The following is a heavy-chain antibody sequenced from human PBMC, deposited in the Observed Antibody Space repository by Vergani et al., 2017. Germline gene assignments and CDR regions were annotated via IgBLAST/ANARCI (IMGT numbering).Heavy chain of an antibody. CDR2: INPNSGGT. V-gene: IGHV1-2*02. CDR3: ARDYCSGGSCYLGNWFDP. CDR1: GYTFTGYY. Sequence: QVQLVQSGAEVKKPGASVKVSCKASGYTFTGYYMHWVRQAPGQGLEWMGWINPNSGGTNYAQKFQGRVTMTRDTSISTAYMELSRLRSDDTAVYYCARDYCSGGSCYLGNWFDPWGQGTLVTVSS. J-gene: IGHJ5*02. D-gene: IGHD2-15*01.